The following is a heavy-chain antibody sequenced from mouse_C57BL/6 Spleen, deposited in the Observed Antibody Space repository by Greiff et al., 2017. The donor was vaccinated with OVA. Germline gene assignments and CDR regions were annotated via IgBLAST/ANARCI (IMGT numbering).Heavy chain of an antibody. J-gene: IGHJ2*01. Sequence: EVQLQESGPVLVKPGASVKMSCKASGYTFTDYYMNWVKQSHGKSLEWIGVINPYNGGTSYNQKFKGKATLTVDKSSSTAYMELNSLTSEDSAVYYCARDGGLRLDDWGQGTTLTVAS. V-gene: IGHV1-19*01. D-gene: IGHD2-4*01. CDR2: INPYNGGT. CDR1: GYTFTDYY. CDR3: ARDGGLRLDD.